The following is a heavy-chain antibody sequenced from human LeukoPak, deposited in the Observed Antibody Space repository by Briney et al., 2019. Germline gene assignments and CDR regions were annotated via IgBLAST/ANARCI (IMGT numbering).Heavy chain of an antibody. V-gene: IGHV4-30-4*01. CDR3: ARAQLSDYGDDRFDY. J-gene: IGHJ4*02. Sequence: SETLSLTCTVSGGSISSGDYYWSWIRQPPGKGLEWIRYIYYSGSTYYNPSLKSRVTISVDTSKNQFSLKLSSVTAADTAVYYCARAQLSDYGDDRFDYWGQGTLVTVPS. CDR2: IYYSGST. CDR1: GGSISSGDYY. D-gene: IGHD4-17*01.